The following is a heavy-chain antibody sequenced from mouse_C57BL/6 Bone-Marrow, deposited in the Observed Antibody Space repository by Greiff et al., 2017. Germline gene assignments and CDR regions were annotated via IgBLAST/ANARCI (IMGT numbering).Heavy chain of an antibody. CDR3: AREGHYYYGPWFAY. CDR2: IDPSDSYT. J-gene: IGHJ3*01. Sequence: VQLQQPGAELVMPGASVKLSCKASGYTFTSYWMHWVKQRPGQGLEWIGEIDPSDSYTNYNQKFKGKSTLTVDKSSSTAYMQLSSLTSEDSAVYYCAREGHYYYGPWFAYWGQGTRVTVSA. V-gene: IGHV1-69*01. D-gene: IGHD1-1*01. CDR1: GYTFTSYW.